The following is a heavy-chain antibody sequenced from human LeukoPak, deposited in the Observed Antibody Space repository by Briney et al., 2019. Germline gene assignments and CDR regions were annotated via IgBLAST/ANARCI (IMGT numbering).Heavy chain of an antibody. J-gene: IGHJ5*02. CDR3: VRGGESTWS. Sequence: GGSLRLSCTASGFTFGDYAMSWFRQAPGKGLEWVGFIRSKAYGGTTEYAASVKGRFTISRDDAKNTLYLQMNSLRAEDTAVYYCVRGGESTWSWGQGTLVTVSS. V-gene: IGHV3-49*03. CDR1: GFTFGDYA. D-gene: IGHD2-15*01. CDR2: IRSKAYGGTT.